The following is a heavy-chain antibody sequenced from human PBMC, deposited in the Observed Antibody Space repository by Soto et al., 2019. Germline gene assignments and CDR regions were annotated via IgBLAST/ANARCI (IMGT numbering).Heavy chain of an antibody. CDR2: IYWDDDK. J-gene: IGHJ4*02. CDR3: SCLVGASDY. D-gene: IGHD1-26*01. Sequence: QITLKESGPTLVKPTQPLTLTCTFSGFSLSTTGAGVGWIRQPPGKALERLAVIYWDDDKDYSPSLKSTLTITTDNSKNQVILTMTNMDPVDSATYYCSCLVGASDYWGQGTLVTVSS. CDR1: GFSLSTTGAG. V-gene: IGHV2-5*02.